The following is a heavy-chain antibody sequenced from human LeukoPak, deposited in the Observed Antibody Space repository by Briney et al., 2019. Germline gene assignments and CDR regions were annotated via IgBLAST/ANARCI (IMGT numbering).Heavy chain of an antibody. CDR2: INPSGGST. CDR1: GYTFTSYY. J-gene: IGHJ4*02. CDR3: ARQGYYYDSSIYFDY. Sequence: ASVKVSCKASGYTFTSYYMHWVRQAPGQGLEWMGIINPSGGSTSYAQKFQGRVTMTRDTSTSTVYMELSSLRSEDTAEYYCARQGYYYDSSIYFDYWGQGTLVTVSS. D-gene: IGHD3-22*01. V-gene: IGHV1-46*01.